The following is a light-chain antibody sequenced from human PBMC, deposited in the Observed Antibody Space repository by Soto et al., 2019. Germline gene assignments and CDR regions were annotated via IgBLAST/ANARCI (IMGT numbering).Light chain of an antibody. Sequence: QSALTQPASVSGSPGQSITISCTGSSSDVGVSNLVSWYQQQPNKAPKLLISDVNLRPSGVSIRFSGSKSGNTASLTISGLQAEDEADYYCSSYTTTNTVLFGGGTKLTVL. CDR1: SSDVGVSNL. CDR2: DVN. CDR3: SSYTTTNTVL. J-gene: IGLJ2*01. V-gene: IGLV2-14*01.